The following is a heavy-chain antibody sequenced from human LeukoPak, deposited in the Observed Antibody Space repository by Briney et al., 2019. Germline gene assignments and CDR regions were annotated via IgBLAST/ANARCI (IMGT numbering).Heavy chain of an antibody. V-gene: IGHV3-23*01. CDR3: AKAHCSSTSCSRADN. J-gene: IGHJ4*02. CDR2: IDGSGGTT. Sequence: GGSLRLSCAASGFTFTRNAMAWVRQAPGKGLEWVSAIDGSGGTTFYADSVKGRVTISRVQSTNTVYQQMNSLRADDTAVYYCAKAHCSSTSCSRADNWGQGTLVTVSS. D-gene: IGHD2-2*01. CDR1: GFTFTRNA.